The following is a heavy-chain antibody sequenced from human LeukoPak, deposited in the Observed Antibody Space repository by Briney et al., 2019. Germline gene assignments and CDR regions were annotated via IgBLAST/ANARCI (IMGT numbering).Heavy chain of an antibody. V-gene: IGHV4-39*07. Sequence: SETLSLTCTVSGGSVSSSSYYWAWIRQPPGKGLEWIGSVYYDGGTSYSPSLKSRVTVPVDTSRNQFSLRLRSVTAADTAVYYCAKGNYYMGLHRPYYFDYWGQGTLVTVSS. J-gene: IGHJ4*02. CDR2: VYYDGGT. CDR1: GGSVSSSSYY. D-gene: IGHD3-10*01. CDR3: AKGNYYMGLHRPYYFDY.